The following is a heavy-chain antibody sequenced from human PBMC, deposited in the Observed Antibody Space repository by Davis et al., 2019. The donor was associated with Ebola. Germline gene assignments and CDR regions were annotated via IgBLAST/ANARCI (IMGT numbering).Heavy chain of an antibody. D-gene: IGHD3-22*01. V-gene: IGHV3-30*03. Sequence: GESLKISCAVSGFTFSDYYMNWVRQAPGKGLEWVAVISYDGSNKYYADSVKGRFTVSRDNAKNTLYLQMNSLRAEDTAVYYCARGGYYDSGGFKSRRKYYYGMDVWGQGTTVTVSS. J-gene: IGHJ6*02. CDR1: GFTFSDYY. CDR2: ISYDGSNK. CDR3: ARGGYYDSGGFKSRRKYYYGMDV.